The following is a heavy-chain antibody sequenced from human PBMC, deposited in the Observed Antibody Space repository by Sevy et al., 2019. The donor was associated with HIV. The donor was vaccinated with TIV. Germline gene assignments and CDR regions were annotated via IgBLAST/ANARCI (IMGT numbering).Heavy chain of an antibody. V-gene: IGHV3-30*03. D-gene: IGHD2-2*01. CDR2: ISYDGSNK. J-gene: IGHJ4*02. CDR1: GFTFSNYW. CDR3: ARDGFKYRAYDY. Sequence: GGSLRLSCAASGFTFSNYWMSWVRQAPGKGLEWVAVISYDGSNKYYADSVKGRFTISRDNSKNTLYLQMNSLRAEDTAVYYCARDGFKYRAYDYWGQGTLVTVSS.